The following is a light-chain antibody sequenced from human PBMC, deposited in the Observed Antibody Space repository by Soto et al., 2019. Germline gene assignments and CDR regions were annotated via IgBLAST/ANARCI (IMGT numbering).Light chain of an antibody. CDR2: RAS. V-gene: IGKV1-39*01. CDR3: QQSYNSPPWT. Sequence: DIQMTQSPSSLSASVGDRVTISCRASQTISTSLNWYQQKPGTPPRLLIYRASSVKSGVPPRFSGSGSGRDFTLTISSLRPEDIATYFCQQSYNSPPWTFGQGTKVEVK. CDR1: QTISTS. J-gene: IGKJ1*01.